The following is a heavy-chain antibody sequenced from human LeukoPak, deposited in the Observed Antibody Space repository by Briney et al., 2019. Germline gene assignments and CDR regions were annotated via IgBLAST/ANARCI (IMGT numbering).Heavy chain of an antibody. CDR1: GGTFSSYA. CDR3: ARVIVDTVMKDY. CDR2: IIPILGIA. D-gene: IGHD5-18*01. J-gene: IGHJ4*02. V-gene: IGHV1-69*04. Sequence: ASVKVSCKASGGTFSSYAISWVRQAPGQGPEWMGRIIPILGIANYAQKFQGRVTITADKSTSTAYMELSSLRSEDTAVHYCARVIVDTVMKDYWGQGTLVTVSS.